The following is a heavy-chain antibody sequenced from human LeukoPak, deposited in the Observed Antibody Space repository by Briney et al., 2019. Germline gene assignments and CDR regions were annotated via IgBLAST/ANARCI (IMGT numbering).Heavy chain of an antibody. J-gene: IGHJ4*02. CDR3: ATYYYDSSGYYPFDY. CDR1: GGSFSGYY. Sequence: SETLSLTCAVYGGSFSGYYWSWIRQPPGKGLEWIGKINHSGSTNYNPSLKSRVTISVDTSKNQFSLKLSSVTAADTAVYYCATYYYDSSGYYPFDYWGQGTLVTVSS. D-gene: IGHD3-22*01. V-gene: IGHV4-34*01. CDR2: INHSGST.